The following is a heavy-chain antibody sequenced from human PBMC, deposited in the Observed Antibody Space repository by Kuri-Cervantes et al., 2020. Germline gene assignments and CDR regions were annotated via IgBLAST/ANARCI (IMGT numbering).Heavy chain of an antibody. J-gene: IGHJ3*01. CDR2: ISSSGSTL. D-gene: IGHD4-23*01. CDR1: GFIFTDYY. V-gene: IGHV3-11*04. CDR3: ARGERGGFDL. Sequence: GGSLRLSCAASGFIFTDYYTSWIRQAPGKGLEWVSHISSSGSTLYYADSVKGRFTISRDNAKNSLYLQMNSLRAEDTAVYYCARGERGGFDLWGQGTTVTVSS.